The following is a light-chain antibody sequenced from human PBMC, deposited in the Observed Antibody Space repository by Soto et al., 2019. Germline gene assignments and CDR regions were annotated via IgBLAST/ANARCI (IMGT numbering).Light chain of an antibody. CDR3: QQYSKWPLT. V-gene: IGKV3-15*01. CDR2: GAS. Sequence: EIVMTQSPATLSVSPGERATLSCRASQSVSSNLAWYQQKPGQAPRLLIYGASTRATGIPARFSGSGSGTEFTLTINSLQSEDFAVYYCQQYSKWPLTFGGGTKVDIK. J-gene: IGKJ4*01. CDR1: QSVSSN.